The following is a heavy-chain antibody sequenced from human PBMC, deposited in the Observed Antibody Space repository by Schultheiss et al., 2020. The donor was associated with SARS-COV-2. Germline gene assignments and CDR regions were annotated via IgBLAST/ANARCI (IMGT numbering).Heavy chain of an antibody. CDR3: ARDSNLLPGYCSGGSCYSSGFWFDP. CDR1: GYTFTSYA. Sequence: ASVKVSCKASGYTFTSYAMNWVRQAPGQGLEWMGWINPNSGGTNYAQKFQGRVTMTRDTSTSTVYMELRSLRSEDTAVYYCARDSNLLPGYCSGGSCYSSGFWFDPWGQGTLVTVSS. V-gene: IGHV1-2*02. J-gene: IGHJ5*02. D-gene: IGHD2-15*01. CDR2: INPNSGGT.